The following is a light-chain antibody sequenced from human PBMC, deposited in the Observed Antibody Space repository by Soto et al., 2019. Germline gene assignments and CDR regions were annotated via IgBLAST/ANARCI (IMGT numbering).Light chain of an antibody. Sequence: QSALTQPASVSGSPGQSITISCTGTSSDIGGYNFVSWYQQHPGKAPKLMIYDVTNRPPGLSDRFSGSKSGNTASLTISGPQAEDEADYYCNSYTTSSTLVFGGGTKLTVL. CDR2: DVT. J-gene: IGLJ3*02. CDR3: NSYTTSSTLV. V-gene: IGLV2-14*03. CDR1: SSDIGGYNF.